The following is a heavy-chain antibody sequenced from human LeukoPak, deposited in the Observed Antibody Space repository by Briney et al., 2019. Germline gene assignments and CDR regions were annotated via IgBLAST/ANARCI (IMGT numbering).Heavy chain of an antibody. Sequence: PSETLSLTCTISGGSISSYYWSWIRQPPGKGLEWIGEIYHSGSTNYNPSLKSRVTISVDKSKNQFSLKLSSVTAADTAVYYCARFIPGSYDSSGYYLDAFDIWGQGTMVTVSS. CDR3: ARFIPGSYDSSGYYLDAFDI. D-gene: IGHD3-22*01. J-gene: IGHJ3*02. V-gene: IGHV4-59*12. CDR1: GGSISSYY. CDR2: IYHSGST.